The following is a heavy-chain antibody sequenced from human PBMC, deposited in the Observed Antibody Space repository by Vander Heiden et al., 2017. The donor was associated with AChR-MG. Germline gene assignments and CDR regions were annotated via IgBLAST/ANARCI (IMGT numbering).Heavy chain of an antibody. D-gene: IGHD3-22*01. Sequence: EVQLLESGGGLVQPGGSLRLSCAASGFTFSSYAMSWVGQAPGKGLEWVSAISGSGGSTYYADSGKGRFTISRDNSKNTLDLQMNSLREEEKAVYYCARQIPMDDDDTDNWLDPWGQGTLVTVS. CDR1: GFTFSSYA. CDR2: ISGSGGST. V-gene: IGHV3-23*01. CDR3: ARQIPMDDDDTDNWLDP. J-gene: IGHJ5*02.